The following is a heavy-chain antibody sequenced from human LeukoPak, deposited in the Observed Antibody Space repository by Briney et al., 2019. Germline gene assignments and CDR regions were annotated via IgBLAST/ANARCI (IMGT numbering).Heavy chain of an antibody. CDR2: IDPSDSYT. CDR3: ARLPTDFNWFDP. J-gene: IGHJ5*02. Sequence: GESLKISCKGSGYSFTSYWITWVRQMPGKGLEWMGRIDPSDSYTNYSPSFQGHVTISADKSISTAYLQWSSLKASDTAMYYCARLPTDFNWFDPWGQGTLVTVSS. CDR1: GYSFTSYW. V-gene: IGHV5-10-1*01.